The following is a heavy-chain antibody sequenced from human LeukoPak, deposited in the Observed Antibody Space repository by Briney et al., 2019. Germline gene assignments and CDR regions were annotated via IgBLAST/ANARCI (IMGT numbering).Heavy chain of an antibody. D-gene: IGHD2-15*01. Sequence: SVKVSCKASGGTFSSYAISWVRQAPGQGLEWMGGIIPIFGTANYAQKFQGRVTITADESTSTAYMELSSLRSEDTAVYYCARGGSYCSGGSCCLYYYYGMDVWGQGTTVTVSS. J-gene: IGHJ6*02. V-gene: IGHV1-69*13. CDR2: IIPIFGTA. CDR3: ARGGSYCSGGSCCLYYYYGMDV. CDR1: GGTFSSYA.